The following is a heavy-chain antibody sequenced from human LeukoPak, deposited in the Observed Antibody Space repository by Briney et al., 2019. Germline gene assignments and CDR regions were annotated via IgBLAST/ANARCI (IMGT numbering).Heavy chain of an antibody. CDR2: ISYDGSNK. CDR1: GFTFSSYA. V-gene: IGHV3-30-3*01. Sequence: PGGSLRLSCAASGFTFSSYAMHWVRQAPGKGLEWVAVISYDGSNKYYADSVKGRFTISRDNSKNTLYLQMNSLRAEDTAVYYCARGYDGNSPFFDYWGQGTLVTVSS. J-gene: IGHJ4*02. D-gene: IGHD4-23*01. CDR3: ARGYDGNSPFFDY.